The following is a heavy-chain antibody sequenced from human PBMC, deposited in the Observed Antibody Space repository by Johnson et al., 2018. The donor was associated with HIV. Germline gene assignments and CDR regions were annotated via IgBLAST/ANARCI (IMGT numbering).Heavy chain of an antibody. CDR3: ARGEQWLVPNSEDAFDI. D-gene: IGHD6-19*01. CDR1: GFTFSSYA. CDR2: ISYDGSNK. V-gene: IGHV3-30-3*01. Sequence: QVQLVEPGGGVVQPGRSLRLSCAASGFTFSSYAMHWVRQAPGKGLEWVAVISYDGSNKYYADSVKVRFTISRDNSKNTLYLHMNGVRAGDTVVYNCARGEQWLVPNSEDAFDIWGQGTMVTVSS. J-gene: IGHJ3*02.